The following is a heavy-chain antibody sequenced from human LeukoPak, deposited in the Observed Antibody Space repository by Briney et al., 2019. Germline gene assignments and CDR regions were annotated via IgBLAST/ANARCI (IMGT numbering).Heavy chain of an antibody. D-gene: IGHD3-16*01. Sequence: GGSLRLSCAASGFTFSSYAMSWVRQAPGKGLEWVSGISGSDRTTYYADSVQGRFTISRDNSKNTLYLQMNSLRAEDTAVYYCAKRGSQGGYYFDYWGQGGLVTVSS. CDR1: GFTFSSYA. CDR2: ISGSDRTT. V-gene: IGHV3-23*01. J-gene: IGHJ4*02. CDR3: AKRGSQGGYYFDY.